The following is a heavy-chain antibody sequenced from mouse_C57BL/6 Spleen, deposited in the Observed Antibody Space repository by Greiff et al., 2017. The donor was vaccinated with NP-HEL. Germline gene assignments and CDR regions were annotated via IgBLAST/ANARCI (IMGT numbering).Heavy chain of an antibody. CDR2: INYDGSST. D-gene: IGHD1-1*01. V-gene: IGHV5-16*01. J-gene: IGHJ2*01. CDR3: ARETPFYGSSYGGFDY. CDR1: GFTFSDYY. Sequence: EVKLVESEGGLVQPGSSMKLSCTASGFTFSDYYMAWVRQVPEKGLEWVANINYDGSSTYYLDSLKSRFIISRDNAKNILYLQMSSLKSEDTATYYCARETPFYGSSYGGFDYWGQGTTLTVSS.